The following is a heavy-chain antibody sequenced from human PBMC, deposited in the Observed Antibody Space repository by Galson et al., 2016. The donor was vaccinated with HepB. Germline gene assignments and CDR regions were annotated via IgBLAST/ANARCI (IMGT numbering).Heavy chain of an antibody. CDR1: GFSFKNYA. V-gene: IGHV3-30*04. J-gene: IGHJ4*02. CDR2: ISYDGREN. CDR3: ARGRMTSDV. Sequence: SLRLSCAASGFSFKNYAMHWVRQAPGKGLEWVAVISYDGRENFYADSVKGRFTISRDNSKSTLFLQTDSLRAEDTAVYYCARGRMTSDVWGQGTLVTVSS. D-gene: IGHD4-17*01.